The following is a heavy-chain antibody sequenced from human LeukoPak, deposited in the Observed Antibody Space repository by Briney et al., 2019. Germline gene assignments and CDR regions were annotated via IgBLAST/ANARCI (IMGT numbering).Heavy chain of an antibody. CDR3: ARDSGTTGEVKFDP. CDR2: ILYSGKT. D-gene: IGHD3-10*01. V-gene: IGHV4-59*11. Sequence: SGTLSLTCNVSGGSISRHYWTWIRQPPGKGLEWIGNILYSGKTHYNPSLKSRVTMSVDTSKNKFSLKLSSVTAADTAVYYCARDSGTTGEVKFDPWGQGTLVTVSS. CDR1: GGSISRHY. J-gene: IGHJ5*02.